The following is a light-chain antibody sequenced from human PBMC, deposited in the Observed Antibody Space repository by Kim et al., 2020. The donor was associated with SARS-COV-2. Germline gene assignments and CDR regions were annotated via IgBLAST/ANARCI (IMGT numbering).Light chain of an antibody. CDR2: SAS. V-gene: IGKV3D-7*01. J-gene: IGKJ1*01. CDR3: QQNYNLPGT. Sequence: EIVMTQSPATLSLSPGERATLSCRASQSVTSSYLSWYQQKPGQAPRLLIYSASTRATGIPARFSGSGSGKDFTLTISSLQSEDFAVYYCQQNYNLPGTFGQGTRVDIK. CDR1: QSVTSSY.